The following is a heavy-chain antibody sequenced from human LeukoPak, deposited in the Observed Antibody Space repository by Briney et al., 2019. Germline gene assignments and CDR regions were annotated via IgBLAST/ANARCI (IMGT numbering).Heavy chain of an antibody. V-gene: IGHV1-2*02. Sequence: GASVKVSCKASGYTFTSYDINWVRQATGQGLEWMGWINPNIGVTYYGQNFQGRVTMTRDTSISTAYMELSRLRSDDTAVYYCARAWGYSSSLEDYWGQGTLVTVSS. CDR1: GYTFTSYD. CDR3: ARAWGYSSSLEDY. J-gene: IGHJ4*02. D-gene: IGHD6-13*01. CDR2: INPNIGVT.